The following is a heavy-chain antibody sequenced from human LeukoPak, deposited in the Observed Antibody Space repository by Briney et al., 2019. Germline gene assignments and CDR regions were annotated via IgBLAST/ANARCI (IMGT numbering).Heavy chain of an antibody. Sequence: PSDTLTLTCTVSVGSLNISNYYWGWVPQPPGKGLYWIGNMYYGGSTYYNPSLKSRVTISVDTSNNQFSLKLSSVTAADTAMYYCARRNSGSGNFDCWGQGTLVTVSS. J-gene: IGHJ4*02. CDR2: MYYGGST. CDR3: ARRNSGSGNFDC. V-gene: IGHV4-39*01. D-gene: IGHD3-10*01. CDR1: VGSLNISNYY.